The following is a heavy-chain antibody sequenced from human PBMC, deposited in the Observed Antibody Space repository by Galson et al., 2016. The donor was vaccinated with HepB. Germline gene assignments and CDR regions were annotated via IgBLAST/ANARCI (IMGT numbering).Heavy chain of an antibody. V-gene: IGHV5-51*01. CDR2: IYPGDSDT. J-gene: IGHJ4*02. D-gene: IGHD3-10*01. CDR1: GYTFSSSW. CDR3: ARRFSNFGVYYFDH. Sequence: QSGAEVKKTGESLKISCKGSGYTFSSSWIAWVRQRPGTGLEWMGTIYPGDSDTRYSPSFQGQVTISVDKSISTAYLQWSSLKASDNAMYYCARRFSNFGVYYFDHWGQGTLATVSS.